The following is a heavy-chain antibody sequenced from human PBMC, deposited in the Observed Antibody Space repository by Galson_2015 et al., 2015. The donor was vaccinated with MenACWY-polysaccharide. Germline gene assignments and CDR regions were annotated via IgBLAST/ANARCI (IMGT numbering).Heavy chain of an antibody. D-gene: IGHD4-17*01. V-gene: IGHV3-23*01. J-gene: IGHJ4*02. CDR2: ISANTRST. Sequence: SLRLSCAGSGFSFSSYSMSWVRQAAGKGLEWVSSISANTRSTYDTDSVKGRFTISRDNSKNTLSLQMNILRAEDTAVYYCVRLTRTTFTTWGGFHYWGQGTLVTVSS. CDR1: GFSFSSYS. CDR3: VRLTRTTFTTWGGFHY.